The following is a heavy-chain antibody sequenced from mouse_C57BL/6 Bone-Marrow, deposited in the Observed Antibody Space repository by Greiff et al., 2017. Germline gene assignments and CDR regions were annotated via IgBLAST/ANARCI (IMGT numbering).Heavy chain of an antibody. CDR3: TKSIYYDYDAWFAY. CDR2: IDPETGGT. Sequence: QVQLKESGAELVRPGASVTLSCKASGYTFTDYEMHWVKQTPVHGLEWIRAIDPETGGTAYNQKFKGKAILTADKSSSTAYMELRSLTSEDSAVYYCTKSIYYDYDAWFAYWGQGTLVTVSA. V-gene: IGHV1-15*01. CDR1: GYTFTDYE. D-gene: IGHD2-4*01. J-gene: IGHJ3*01.